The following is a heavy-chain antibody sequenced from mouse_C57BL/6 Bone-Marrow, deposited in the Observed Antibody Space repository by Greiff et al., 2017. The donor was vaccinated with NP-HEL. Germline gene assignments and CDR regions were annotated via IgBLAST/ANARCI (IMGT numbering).Heavy chain of an antibody. V-gene: IGHV5-12*01. CDR1: GFTFSDYY. Sequence: VQLKESGGGLVQPGGSLKLSCAASGFTFSDYYMYWVRQTPEKRLEWVAYISNGSGSTYYPHTVKDRFTISRDNAKNTLYLQMSRLKSEDTAMYYCARHDYGGQGTTLTVSA. CDR2: ISNGSGST. CDR3: ARHDY. J-gene: IGHJ2*01.